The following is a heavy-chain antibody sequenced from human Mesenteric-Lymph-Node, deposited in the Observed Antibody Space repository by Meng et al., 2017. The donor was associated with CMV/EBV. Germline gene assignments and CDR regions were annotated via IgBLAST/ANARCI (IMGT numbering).Heavy chain of an antibody. V-gene: IGHV3-21*01. CDR1: GFTFSSYS. D-gene: IGHD5-24*01. CDR2: ISSSSSYI. CDR3: ASRDYYYYGMDV. Sequence: GESLKISCAASGFTFSSYSMNWVRQAPGKGLEWVSSISSSSSYIYYADSVKGRFTTSRDNAKNSLYLQMNSLRAEDTAVYYCASRDYYYYGMDVWGQGTTVTVSS. J-gene: IGHJ6*02.